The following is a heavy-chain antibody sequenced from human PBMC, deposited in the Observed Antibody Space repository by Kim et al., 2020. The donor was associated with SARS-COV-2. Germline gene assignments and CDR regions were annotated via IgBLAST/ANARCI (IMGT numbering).Heavy chain of an antibody. CDR3: AKDTTSGAYSGSYGGAFDI. Sequence: GGSLRLSCAASGFTFDDYAMHWVRQAPGKGLEWVSGISWNSGSIGYADSVKGRFTISRDNAKNSLYLQMNSLRAEDTALYYCAKDTTSGAYSGSYGGAFDIWGQGTMVTVSS. J-gene: IGHJ3*02. CDR1: GFTFDDYA. D-gene: IGHD1-26*01. CDR2: ISWNSGSI. V-gene: IGHV3-9*01.